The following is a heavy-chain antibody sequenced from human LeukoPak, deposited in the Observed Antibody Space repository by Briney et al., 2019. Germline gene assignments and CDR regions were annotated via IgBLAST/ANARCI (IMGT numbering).Heavy chain of an antibody. V-gene: IGHV1-18*01. CDR2: ISANNGNR. Sequence: GASVKVSCKASGYTFTNYGISWVRQAPGQGLEWMGWISANNGNRNYALKLQDRVSMTTDTSTSTAYMELRSLRSDDTAVYYCARQGYGGLSRGAADYWGQGTLVTVSS. D-gene: IGHD4-23*01. CDR1: GYTFTNYG. CDR3: ARQGYGGLSRGAADY. J-gene: IGHJ4*02.